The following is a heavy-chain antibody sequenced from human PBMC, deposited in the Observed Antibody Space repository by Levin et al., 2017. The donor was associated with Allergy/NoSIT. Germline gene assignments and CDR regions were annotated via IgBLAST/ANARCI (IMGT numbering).Heavy chain of an antibody. CDR2: IYNSGST. V-gene: IGHV4-39*01. J-gene: IGHJ4*02. CDR1: GGSISSSISY. Sequence: PSETLSLTCTVSGGSISSSISYWGWIRQAPGKGLEWIGSIYNSGSTYYNPSLKSRVTTSVDTSKNQFSLKLSSVTAADTAVYYCARRCYGMLTGYYNFDYWGQGALVTVSS. CDR3: ARRCYGMLTGYYNFDY. D-gene: IGHD3-9*01.